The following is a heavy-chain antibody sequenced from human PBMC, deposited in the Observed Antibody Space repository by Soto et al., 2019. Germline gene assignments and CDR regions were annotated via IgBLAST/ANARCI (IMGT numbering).Heavy chain of an antibody. CDR3: AKNQGVELVPLATVDWFDP. D-gene: IGHD1-26*01. CDR2: ISGSGFNK. Sequence: QAGGSLRLSCAASGFIFENFGMSWVRQAPGKGLQWISSISGSGFNKYYADSVKGRFTISRDNSKSTVYLELNNLSAEDTAVYYCAKNQGVELVPLATVDWFDPWGQGSVVTVSS. J-gene: IGHJ5*02. CDR1: GFIFENFG. V-gene: IGHV3-23*01.